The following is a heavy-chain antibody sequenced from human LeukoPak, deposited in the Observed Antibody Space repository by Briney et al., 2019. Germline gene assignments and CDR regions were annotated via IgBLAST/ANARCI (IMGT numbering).Heavy chain of an antibody. D-gene: IGHD2-15*01. V-gene: IGHV3-30*04. CDR1: GFTFSSYA. J-gene: IGHJ4*02. CDR3: ASPRYCSGGSCLYYPFDY. Sequence: EGSLRLSCAAPGFTFSSYAMHWVRQAPGKGLEWVAVISYDGSNKYYADSVKGRFTISRDNSKNTLYLQMNSLRAEDTAVYYCASPRYCSGGSCLYYPFDYWGQGTLVTVSS. CDR2: ISYDGSNK.